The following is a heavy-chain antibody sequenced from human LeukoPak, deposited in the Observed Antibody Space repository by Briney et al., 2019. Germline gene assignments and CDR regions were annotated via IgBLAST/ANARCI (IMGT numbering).Heavy chain of an antibody. D-gene: IGHD3-22*01. CDR1: GGSISSYY. CDR2: IYYSGTT. CDR3: ASVSYDTSLQH. V-gene: IGHV4-59*12. J-gene: IGHJ1*01. Sequence: SETLSLTCTVSGGSISSYYWSWIRQPPGKGLEWIGYIYYSGTTNYSPSLWSRVTITVDTSKTQFSLRLSSVTAADTAIYYCASVSYDTSLQHWGQGTLVTVSS.